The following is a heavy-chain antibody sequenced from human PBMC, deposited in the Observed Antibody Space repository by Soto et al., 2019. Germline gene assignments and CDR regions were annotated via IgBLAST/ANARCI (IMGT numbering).Heavy chain of an antibody. D-gene: IGHD2-15*01. CDR2: IYYSGST. J-gene: IGHJ3*02. Sequence: SETLSLTCTVSGGSISSGGYYWSWIRQHPGKGLEWIGYIYYSGSTYYNPSLKSRVTISVDTSKNQFSLKLSSVTAADTAVYYCARVSVVAATTYAAFDIWGQGTMVTVSS. CDR1: GGSISSGGYY. CDR3: ARVSVVAATTYAAFDI. V-gene: IGHV4-31*03.